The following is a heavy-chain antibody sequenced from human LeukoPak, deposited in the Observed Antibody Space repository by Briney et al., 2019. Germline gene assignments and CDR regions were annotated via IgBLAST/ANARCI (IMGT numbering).Heavy chain of an antibody. CDR1: GFSFSNYA. Sequence: GGSLRLSCAASGFSFSNYAMHWVRQAPGKGLEYVAAISSNGGSTYYANSVKGRFTISRDNSKNTLYLQMGSLRAEDMAVYYCARDETYYYDSSGYYAGYWGQGTLVTVSS. V-gene: IGHV3-64*01. D-gene: IGHD3-22*01. J-gene: IGHJ4*02. CDR2: ISSNGGST. CDR3: ARDETYYYDSSGYYAGY.